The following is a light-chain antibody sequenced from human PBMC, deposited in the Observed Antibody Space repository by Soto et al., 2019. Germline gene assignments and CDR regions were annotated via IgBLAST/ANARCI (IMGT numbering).Light chain of an antibody. CDR2: QTS. CDR3: YQYDSSPWT. J-gene: IGKJ1*01. Sequence: EIVLTQSPATLSSFPGDRVTLSCRASQYINTRLAWYQHRPGQSPRLLIYQTSRRAAGIPARFSGSGSGTDFTLTISRLEPEDFAVYFCYQYDSSPWTFGQGTKVDIK. CDR1: QYINTR. V-gene: IGKV3-20*01.